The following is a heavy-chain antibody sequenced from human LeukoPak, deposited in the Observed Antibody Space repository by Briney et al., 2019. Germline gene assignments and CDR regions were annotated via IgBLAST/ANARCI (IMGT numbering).Heavy chain of an antibody. CDR2: INPNSGNT. Sequence: ASVKVSCKASGYTFTGYYMHWVRQAPGQGLEWMGWINPNSGNTNYAQKFQERVTITRDMSTSTAYMELSSLRSEDTAVYYCATFMTGSGDFDYWGQGTLVTVSS. V-gene: IGHV1-2*02. J-gene: IGHJ4*02. CDR3: ATFMTGSGDFDY. D-gene: IGHD3-10*01. CDR1: GYTFTGYY.